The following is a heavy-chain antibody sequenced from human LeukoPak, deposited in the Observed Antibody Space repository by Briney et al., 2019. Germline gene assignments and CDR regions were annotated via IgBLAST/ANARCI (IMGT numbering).Heavy chain of an antibody. V-gene: IGHV1-8*01. Sequence: GASVKVSCKASGYTFTSYDINWVRQATGQGLEWMGWMNPNGGNTGYAQKFQGRVTMTRNTSISTAYMELSSLRSEDTAVYYCARGYSGSYWVNYYYYYMDVWGKGTTVTVSS. J-gene: IGHJ6*03. CDR2: MNPNGGNT. CDR1: GYTFTSYD. CDR3: ARGYSGSYWVNYYYYYMDV. D-gene: IGHD1-26*01.